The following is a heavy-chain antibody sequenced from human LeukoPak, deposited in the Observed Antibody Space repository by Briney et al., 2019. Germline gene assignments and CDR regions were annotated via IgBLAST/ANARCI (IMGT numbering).Heavy chain of an antibody. CDR2: LYNIDST. D-gene: IGHD3-16*01. CDR3: ARHPSLTSGGNFDY. CDR1: GGSISSSSYY. V-gene: IGHV4-39*01. J-gene: IGHJ4*02. Sequence: KASETLSLTCSVSGGSISSSSYYWGCIRQPPGKGLEWIGSLYNIDSTYYNPSLQSRVTISVDTSKYQFSLKLSSVTAADTAVYYCARHPSLTSGGNFDYWGQGALVTVSS.